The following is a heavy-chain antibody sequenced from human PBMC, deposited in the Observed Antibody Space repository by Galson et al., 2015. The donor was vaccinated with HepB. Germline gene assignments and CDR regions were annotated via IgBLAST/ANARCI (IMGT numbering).Heavy chain of an antibody. Sequence: SVKVSCKASGGTFSSYTISWVRQAPGQGLEWMGRIIPILGIANYAQKFQGRVTITADKSTSTAYMELSSLRSEDTAVYYCARDLLGRQAYYYGMDVWAKGPRSPSP. CDR3: ARDLLGRQAYYYGMDV. V-gene: IGHV1-69*04. CDR2: IIPILGIA. J-gene: IGHJ6*02. CDR1: GGTFSSYT.